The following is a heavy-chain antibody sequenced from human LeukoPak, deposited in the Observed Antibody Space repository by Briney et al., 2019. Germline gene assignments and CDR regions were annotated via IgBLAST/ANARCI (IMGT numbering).Heavy chain of an antibody. D-gene: IGHD3-10*01. Sequence: PGGSLRLSCAASGFTFSSYAMSWVRQAPGKGLEWVSAISGSGGSTYYADSVKGRFTISRDNSKNTLYLQMNSLRAEDTAVYYCTNDISGSYLNYFDYWGQGTLVTVSS. CDR1: GFTFSSYA. J-gene: IGHJ4*02. CDR3: TNDISGSYLNYFDY. CDR2: ISGSGGST. V-gene: IGHV3-23*01.